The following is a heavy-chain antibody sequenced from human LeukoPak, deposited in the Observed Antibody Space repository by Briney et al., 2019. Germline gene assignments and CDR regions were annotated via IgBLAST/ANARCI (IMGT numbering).Heavy chain of an antibody. CDR1: GGTFISYA. Sequence: SVKVSFKASGGTFISYAISWVRQAPGQGLEWMGGIIPIFGTANYAQKFQGRVTITADESTSTAYMELSSLRSEDTAVYYCARGGFIVPAAPGYFDYWGQGTLVTVSS. D-gene: IGHD2-2*01. CDR3: ARGGFIVPAAPGYFDY. J-gene: IGHJ4*02. V-gene: IGHV1-69*01. CDR2: IIPIFGTA.